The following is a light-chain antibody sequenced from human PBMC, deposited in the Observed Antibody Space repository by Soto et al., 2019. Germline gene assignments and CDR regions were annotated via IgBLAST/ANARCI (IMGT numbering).Light chain of an antibody. CDR3: CSDAGTYTFV. CDR2: DVT. Sequence: QSALTQPRSVSASPGQSVTISCTGTSGDVGGSNHVSWYQHHPGKAPKFLIYDVTKRPSGVPDRFPGSKSGNTASLTISGLQAEDEADYYCCSDAGTYTFVFGTGTKVTVL. V-gene: IGLV2-11*01. J-gene: IGLJ1*01. CDR1: SGDVGGSNH.